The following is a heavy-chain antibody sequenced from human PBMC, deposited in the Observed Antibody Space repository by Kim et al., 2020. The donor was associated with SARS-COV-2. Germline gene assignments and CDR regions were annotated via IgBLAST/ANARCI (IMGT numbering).Heavy chain of an antibody. Sequence: GGSLRLSCSASGFTFSSYSMNWVRQAPGQGLEWVSSISSSSSYIYYADSVKGRFTISRDNAKNSLFLQMNSRRAEDTAVYYCARVWGLDYNFWKMVHYYGMDFWGQGTTVTVSS. CDR1: GFTFSSYS. CDR2: ISSSSSYI. V-gene: IGHV3-21*01. CDR3: ARVWGLDYNFWKMVHYYGMDF. J-gene: IGHJ6*02. D-gene: IGHD3-3*01.